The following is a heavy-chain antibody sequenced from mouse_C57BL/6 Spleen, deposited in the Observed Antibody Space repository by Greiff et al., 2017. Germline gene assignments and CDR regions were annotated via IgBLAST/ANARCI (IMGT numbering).Heavy chain of an antibody. Sequence: QVQLQQSGPELVKPGASVKLSCKASGYTFTSYDINWVKQRPGQGLEWIGWIYPRDGSPKYNEKFKGKATLTVDTSSSTAYMELHSLTSEDSAVYFCARVAYGSSFDYWGQGTTLTVAS. CDR2: IYPRDGSP. J-gene: IGHJ2*01. D-gene: IGHD1-1*01. CDR3: ARVAYGSSFDY. V-gene: IGHV1-85*01. CDR1: GYTFTSYD.